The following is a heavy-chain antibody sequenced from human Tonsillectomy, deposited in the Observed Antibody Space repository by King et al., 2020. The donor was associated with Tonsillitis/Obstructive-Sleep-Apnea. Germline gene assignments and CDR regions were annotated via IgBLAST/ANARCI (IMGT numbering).Heavy chain of an antibody. V-gene: IGHV3-11*01. D-gene: IGHD1-7*01. CDR2: ISSSGYTI. CDR3: ARDLDNWNYPDY. J-gene: IGHJ4*02. CDR1: GFTFSDYY. Sequence: VQLVESGGGLVKPGGSLRLSCAASGFTFSDYYMSWLRQAPGKGLEWVSYISSSGYTIYYAESVKGRFTISRDNAKNSLYLQMNSLRAEDTAVYYCARDLDNWNYPDYWGQGTLVTVSS.